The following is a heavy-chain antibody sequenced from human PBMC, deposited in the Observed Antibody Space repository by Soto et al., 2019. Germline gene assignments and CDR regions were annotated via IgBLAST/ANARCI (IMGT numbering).Heavy chain of an antibody. CDR2: IYYSGST. CDR3: ATPHGEGWFDP. Sequence: SLTCTVSGGSISSSSYYWGWIRQPPGKGLEWIGSIYYSGSTYYNPSLKSRVTISVDTSKNQFSLKLSSVTAADTAVYYCATPHGEGWFDPWGQGTLVTVSS. CDR1: GGSISSSSYY. J-gene: IGHJ5*02. V-gene: IGHV4-39*01. D-gene: IGHD7-27*01.